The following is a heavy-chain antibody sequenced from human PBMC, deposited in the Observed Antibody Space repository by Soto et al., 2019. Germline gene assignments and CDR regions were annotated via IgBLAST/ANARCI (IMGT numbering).Heavy chain of an antibody. CDR3: ARDPGYSGSYYSSNWFDP. V-gene: IGHV4-38-2*02. D-gene: IGHD1-26*01. J-gene: IGHJ5*02. Sequence: PSETLSLTCAVSGYSISSGYYWGCIRQPPGKGLEWIGSIYHSGSAYYNPSLKSRVTISVDTSKNQFSLKLSSVTAADTAVYHCARDPGYSGSYYSSNWFDPWGQGTLVTVSS. CDR1: GYSISSGYY. CDR2: IYHSGSA.